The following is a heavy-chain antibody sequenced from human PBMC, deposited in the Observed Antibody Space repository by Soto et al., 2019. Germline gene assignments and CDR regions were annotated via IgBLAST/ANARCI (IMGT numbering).Heavy chain of an antibody. Sequence: QVQLVESGGGVVQPGRSLRLSCAASGFTFNNYGIHWVRQAPGKGLEWVAVISYDGSDKYYADSVKGRFTISRDNSKDTLSLQMNSLRSEDTAVYYCAKARFDWSTSDSFDIWGQGTMVTVSS. CDR2: ISYDGSDK. CDR3: AKARFDWSTSDSFDI. J-gene: IGHJ3*02. D-gene: IGHD3-9*01. V-gene: IGHV3-30*18. CDR1: GFTFNNYG.